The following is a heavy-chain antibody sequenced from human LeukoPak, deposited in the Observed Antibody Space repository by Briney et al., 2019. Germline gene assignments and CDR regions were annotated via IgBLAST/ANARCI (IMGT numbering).Heavy chain of an antibody. J-gene: IGHJ4*02. CDR2: INPNSGGT. V-gene: IGHV1-2*02. D-gene: IGHD3-22*01. CDR1: GYTFTGYY. CDR3: ARGHYYDSSGCFY. Sequence: ASVKVSCKASGYTFTGYYMHWVRQAPGQGLEWMGWINPNSGGTNYAQKFQGRVTMTRDTSISTAYMELSRLRSEDTAVYYCARGHYYDSSGCFYWGQGTLVTVSS.